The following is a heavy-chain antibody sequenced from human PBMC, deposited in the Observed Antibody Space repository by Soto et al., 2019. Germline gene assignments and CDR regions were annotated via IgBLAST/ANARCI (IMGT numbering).Heavy chain of an antibody. CDR1: GFMCSSYL. D-gene: IGHD2-21*02. J-gene: IGHJ6*02. CDR3: VVTLSYAVPPYPSGTHV. V-gene: IGHV3-7*01. CDR2: IRQGGNEK. Sequence: WGSLRLACTASGFMCSSYLMSWVRQAPGKGLEWVANIRQGGNEKFYVDSVKGRFTISRGNAKKSLYLQMISLRAEHKDVYYRVVTLSYAVPPYPSGTHVCGQGSTVTLS.